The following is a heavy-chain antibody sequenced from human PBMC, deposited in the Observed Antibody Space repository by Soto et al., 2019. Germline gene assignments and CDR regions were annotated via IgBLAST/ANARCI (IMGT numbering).Heavy chain of an antibody. Sequence: SVKVSCKASGGTFSSYTISWVRQAPGQGLEWMGRIIPILGIANYAQKFQGRVTITADKSTSTAYMELSSLRSEDTAVYYCASGGGILGYCSCCSCRRGHLAVSGKGTTVTVSS. D-gene: IGHD2-15*01. CDR1: GGTFSSYT. CDR2: IIPILGIA. J-gene: IGHJ6*04. CDR3: ASGGGILGYCSCCSCRRGHLAV. V-gene: IGHV1-69*02.